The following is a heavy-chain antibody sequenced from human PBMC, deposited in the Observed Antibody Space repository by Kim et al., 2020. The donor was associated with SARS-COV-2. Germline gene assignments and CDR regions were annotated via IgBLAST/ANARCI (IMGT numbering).Heavy chain of an antibody. CDR1: GFTFSSYG. CDR2: ISYDGSNK. Sequence: GGSLRLSCAASGFTFSSYGMHWVRQAPGKGLEWVAVISYDGSNKYYADSVKGRFTISRDNSKNTLYLQMNSLRAEDTAVYYCANTPSIAVAGNGLPFDYWGQGTLVTVST. D-gene: IGHD6-19*01. J-gene: IGHJ4*02. V-gene: IGHV3-30*18. CDR3: ANTPSIAVAGNGLPFDY.